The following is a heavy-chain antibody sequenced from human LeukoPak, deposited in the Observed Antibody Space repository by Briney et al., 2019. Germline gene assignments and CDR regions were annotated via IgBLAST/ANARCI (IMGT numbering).Heavy chain of an antibody. CDR2: ISDGSRDT. CDR1: GFTFNDYT. Sequence: PGGSLRLSCAASGFTFNDYTMNWVRQAPGKGLEWVSTISDGSRDTHYAGSVKGRFTISRDDSQNIVYLQMDSLRAEDTALYYCTTRLRNHFDYWGQGTQVTVSS. V-gene: IGHV3-23*01. D-gene: IGHD5-12*01. J-gene: IGHJ4*02. CDR3: TTRLRNHFDY.